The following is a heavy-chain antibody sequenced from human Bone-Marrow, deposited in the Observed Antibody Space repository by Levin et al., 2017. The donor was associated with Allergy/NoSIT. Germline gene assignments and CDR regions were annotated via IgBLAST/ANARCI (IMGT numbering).Heavy chain of an antibody. J-gene: IGHJ5*02. CDR2: IIPMFGTI. V-gene: IGHV1-69*13. Sequence: ASVKVSCKASGGIFRTYTINWVRQAPGHGLEWMGMIIPMFGTIKYAQKFQGRVTITADESTSTAYMELSGLRSGDTAVYYCTREYGGHYFDPWGQGTLVTVSS. D-gene: IGHD4/OR15-4a*01. CDR3: TREYGGHYFDP. CDR1: GGIFRTYT.